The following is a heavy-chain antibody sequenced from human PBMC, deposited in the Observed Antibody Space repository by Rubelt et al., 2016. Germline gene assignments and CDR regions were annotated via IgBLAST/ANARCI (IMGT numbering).Heavy chain of an antibody. CDR3: ARGTYSGTYYMYFDY. Sequence: QVQLQESGPGQAKPSETLSLTCTVSGGSINSYYWSWIRQPPGKGLEWIGNIYYSRSTNSNPSLKSRVSLSVDTSKNQFSLGLSSVTTADSAVYYCARGTYSGTYYMYFDYWGQGTLVTVSS. D-gene: IGHD1-26*01. J-gene: IGHJ4*02. CDR2: IYYSRST. V-gene: IGHV4-59*01. CDR1: GGSINSYY.